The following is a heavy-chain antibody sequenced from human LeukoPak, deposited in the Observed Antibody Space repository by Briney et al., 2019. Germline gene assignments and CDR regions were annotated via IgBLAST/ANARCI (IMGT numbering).Heavy chain of an antibody. D-gene: IGHD2-21*01. V-gene: IGHV4-30-2*01. CDR1: GGSISSGGYY. J-gene: IGHJ4*02. Sequence: SETLSLTCTVSGGSISSGGYYWSWIRQPPGKGLEWIGYIYHSGSTYYNPSLKSRVTISVDRSKNQFSLKLSSVTAADTAVYYCAALYWYSIDYWGQGTLVTVSS. CDR2: IYHSGST. CDR3: AALYWYSIDY.